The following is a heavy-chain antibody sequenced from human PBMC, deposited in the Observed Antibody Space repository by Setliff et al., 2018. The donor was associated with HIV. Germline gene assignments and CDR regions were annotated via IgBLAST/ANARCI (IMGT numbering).Heavy chain of an antibody. CDR1: GFNFNTDW. Sequence: GESLTISCTGSGFNFNTDWIVWVRQIPGKGLEWMGSIFPGDSDTRYSPSFQDQVTISVDKSISTAYLQWRSLKASDTAFYYCASLRGDYVGQYYYYMDIWGKGTTVTVSS. D-gene: IGHD4-17*01. CDR2: IFPGDSDT. J-gene: IGHJ6*03. V-gene: IGHV5-51*01. CDR3: ASLRGDYVGQYYYYMDI.